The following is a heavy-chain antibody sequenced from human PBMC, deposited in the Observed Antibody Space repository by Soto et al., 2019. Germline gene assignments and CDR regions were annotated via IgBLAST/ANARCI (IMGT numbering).Heavy chain of an antibody. D-gene: IGHD2-2*01. CDR3: AKDYCSSTSCYLYWYFDL. Sequence: QVQLVESGGGVVQPGRSLRLSCAASGFTFSSYGMHWVRQAPGKGLEWVAVISYDGSNKYYADSVKVRFTISRDNSKNTLYLQMNSLRAEDTAVYYCAKDYCSSTSCYLYWYFDLWGRGTLVTVSS. J-gene: IGHJ2*01. CDR1: GFTFSSYG. V-gene: IGHV3-30*18. CDR2: ISYDGSNK.